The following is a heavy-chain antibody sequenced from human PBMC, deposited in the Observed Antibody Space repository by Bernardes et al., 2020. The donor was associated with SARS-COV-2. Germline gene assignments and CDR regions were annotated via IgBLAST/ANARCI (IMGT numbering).Heavy chain of an antibody. D-gene: IGHD4-4*01. Sequence: SLRLYSASSGLMFNHHFMTWVRQSPGQGLEWVANIKEDGSDTYYADSVKGRFTISRDNAKKSLYLQMNSLRAEDTAVYYCARDTYRFFDSWGQGTLVTVSS. CDR2: IKEDGSDT. CDR1: GLMFNHHF. V-gene: IGHV3-7*01. CDR3: ARDTYRFFDS. J-gene: IGHJ4*02.